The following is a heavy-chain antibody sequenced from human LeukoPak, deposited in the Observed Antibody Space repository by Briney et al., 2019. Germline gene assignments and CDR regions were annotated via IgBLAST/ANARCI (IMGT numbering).Heavy chain of an antibody. V-gene: IGHV3-23*01. Sequence: GGSLRLSCAASGFTFISFAMSWVRQAPGKGLELVSTISRTGVATYYANSVKGRFTISRDNSKNTVYLQMNSLRAEDTAVYYCAKHSHDGSAPYYEVQFDSWGQGTLVTVSS. D-gene: IGHD3-22*01. CDR2: ISRTGVAT. J-gene: IGHJ4*02. CDR1: GFTFISFA. CDR3: AKHSHDGSAPYYEVQFDS.